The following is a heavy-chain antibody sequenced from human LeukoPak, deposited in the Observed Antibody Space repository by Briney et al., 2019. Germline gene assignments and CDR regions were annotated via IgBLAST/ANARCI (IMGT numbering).Heavy chain of an antibody. Sequence: GGSLRLSCAASGFTFSSYAMHWARQAPGKGLEWVAVISYDGSNKYYADSVKGRFTISRDNSKNTLYLQMNSLRAEDTAVYYCARSLTTRRHFDYWGXXTLVTVSS. CDR2: ISYDGSNK. CDR3: ARSLTTRRHFDY. V-gene: IGHV3-30-3*01. CDR1: GFTFSSYA. J-gene: IGHJ4*01. D-gene: IGHD4/OR15-4a*01.